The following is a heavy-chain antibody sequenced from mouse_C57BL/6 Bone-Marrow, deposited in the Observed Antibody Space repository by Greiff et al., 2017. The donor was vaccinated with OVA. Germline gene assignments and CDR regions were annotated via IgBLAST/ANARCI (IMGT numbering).Heavy chain of an antibody. CDR3: TTAVMGSSSYFGY. CDR1: GFNIKDDY. V-gene: IGHV14-4*01. J-gene: IGHJ2*01. D-gene: IGHD1-1*01. CDR2: IDPENGDT. Sequence: EVQLQQSGAELVRPGASVKLSCTASGFNIKDDYMHWVKQRPEQGLEWIGWIDPENGDTEYASKFQGKATITADTSSNTAYLQLSSLTSEDTAVYYCTTAVMGSSSYFGYWGQGTTLTVSS.